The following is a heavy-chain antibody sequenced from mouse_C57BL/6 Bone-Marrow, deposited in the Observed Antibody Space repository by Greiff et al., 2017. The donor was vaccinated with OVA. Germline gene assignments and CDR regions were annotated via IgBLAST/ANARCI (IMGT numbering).Heavy chain of an antibody. CDR1: GYTFTSYW. Sequence: QVQLKQPGAELVKPGASVKLSCKASGYTFTSYWMPWVKQRPGQGLEWIGMIHPNSGSTNYNEKFKSKATLTVDKSSSTAYMQLSSLTSEDSAVYYCARSGYYGSSYVYWYFDVWGTGTTVTVSS. J-gene: IGHJ1*03. V-gene: IGHV1-64*01. CDR2: IHPNSGST. D-gene: IGHD1-1*01. CDR3: ARSGYYGSSYVYWYFDV.